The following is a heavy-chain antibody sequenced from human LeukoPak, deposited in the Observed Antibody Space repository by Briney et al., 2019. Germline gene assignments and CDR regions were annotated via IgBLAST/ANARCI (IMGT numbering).Heavy chain of an antibody. V-gene: IGHV4-59*01. J-gene: IGHJ6*03. CDR1: GGSISSYY. Sequence: SETLSLTCTVSGGSISSYYWSWIRQPRGKALEWIGDIYYSGSTNYNPSLKSRVTISVDTSKNQFSLKLSSVPAADTAVYYCARGPYSSSRGTYYYYMDVWGKGTTVTVSS. D-gene: IGHD6-13*01. CDR3: ARGPYSSSRGTYYYYMDV. CDR2: IYYSGST.